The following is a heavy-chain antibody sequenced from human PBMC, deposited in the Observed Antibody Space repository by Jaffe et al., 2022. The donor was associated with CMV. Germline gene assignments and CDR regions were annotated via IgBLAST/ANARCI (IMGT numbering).Heavy chain of an antibody. CDR3: AREGYFNDGSGYYRQAFDI. V-gene: IGHV4-34*02. J-gene: IGHJ3*02. Sequence: QMQLQQWGTGLLKASETLSLTCAVHGGTFRDFYWSWIRQPPGKGLEWIGEISHSGSTNDNPSLKSRVTMSVDTSNNQFSLQLRSVTAADTAVYYCAREGYFNDGSGYYRQAFDIWGQGTMVTVSS. D-gene: IGHD3-22*01. CDR2: ISHSGST. CDR1: GGTFRDFY.